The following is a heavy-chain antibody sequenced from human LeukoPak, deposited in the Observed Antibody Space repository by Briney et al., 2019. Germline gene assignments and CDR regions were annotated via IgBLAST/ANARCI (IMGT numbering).Heavy chain of an antibody. Sequence: ASVKVSCKASGYTFTSYYMHWVRQAPGQGLEWMGVINPSGGSTSYAQKFQGRVTMTRDTSTSTVYMELSSLRSEDTAVYYCARGGGYSSSSWYGYYYYYMDVWGXGTTVTVSS. CDR3: ARGGGYSSSSWYGYYYYYMDV. J-gene: IGHJ6*03. D-gene: IGHD6-6*01. V-gene: IGHV1-46*01. CDR1: GYTFTSYY. CDR2: INPSGGST.